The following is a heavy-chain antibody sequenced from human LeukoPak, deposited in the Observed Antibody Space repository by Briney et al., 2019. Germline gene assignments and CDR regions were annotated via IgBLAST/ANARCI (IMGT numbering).Heavy chain of an antibody. CDR3: ARGSIFGVVRPFDS. CDR2: INHSGST. Sequence: TSETLSLTCAVYGGSFSGYYWSWIRQPPGKGLEWIGEINHSGSTNYNPSLKSRVTISVDTSKNQFSLKLSSVTAADTAVYYCARGSIFGVVRPFDSWAQGTLVPVSS. J-gene: IGHJ4*02. V-gene: IGHV4-34*01. CDR1: GGSFSGYY. D-gene: IGHD3-3*01.